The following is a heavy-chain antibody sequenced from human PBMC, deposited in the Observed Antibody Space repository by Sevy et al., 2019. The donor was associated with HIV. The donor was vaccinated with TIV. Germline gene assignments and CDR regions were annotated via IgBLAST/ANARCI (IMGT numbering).Heavy chain of an antibody. J-gene: IGHJ4*02. V-gene: IGHV3-33*01. CDR3: ARDPHEIMLSGSYYLY. Sequence: GWYLRLSCAASGFIFSYYGMHWVRQAPGKGLEWVAVIWYDGSNTIYADSVKGRFTISRDNSKNILYLQMNSLRDEDTAVYYCARDPHEIMLSGSYYLYWGQGTRVTVSS. CDR1: GFIFSYYG. D-gene: IGHD1-26*01. CDR2: IWYDGSNT.